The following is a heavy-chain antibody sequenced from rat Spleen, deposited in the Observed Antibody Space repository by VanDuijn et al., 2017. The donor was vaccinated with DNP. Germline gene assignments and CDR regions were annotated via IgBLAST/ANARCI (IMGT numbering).Heavy chain of an antibody. Sequence: EVQLVESGGGLVQPGRSLKLSCAASGFTFNDYNMAWVRQTPTKGLEWVASISTGGGNTYYRDSVKGRFTISRDNAKTTLYLQMDSLRSEDTATYYCARHRTIMPYYYAMDAWGQGASVTVSS. D-gene: IGHD3-8*01. V-gene: IGHV5S14*01. J-gene: IGHJ4*01. CDR3: ARHRTIMPYYYAMDA. CDR1: GFTFNDYN. CDR2: ISTGGGNT.